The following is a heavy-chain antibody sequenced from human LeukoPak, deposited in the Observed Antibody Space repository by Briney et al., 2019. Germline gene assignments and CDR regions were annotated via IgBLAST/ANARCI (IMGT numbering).Heavy chain of an antibody. CDR2: INHSGTT. J-gene: IGHJ6*03. V-gene: IGHV4-34*01. CDR1: GGSFSGYS. D-gene: IGHD5-18*01. Sequence: SETLSLTCAVYGGSFSGYSWTWIRQPPGKGLEWIGEINHSGTTDYNPSLQSRVTISLDTSKNQFSLKVTSVTAADTAVYYCARVRLPPYYYYFYYMDVWGTGTTVTVSS. CDR3: ARVRLPPYYYYFYYMDV.